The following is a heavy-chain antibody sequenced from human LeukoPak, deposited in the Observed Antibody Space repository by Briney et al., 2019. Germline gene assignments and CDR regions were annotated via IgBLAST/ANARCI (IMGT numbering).Heavy chain of an antibody. J-gene: IGHJ4*02. Sequence: SETLSLTCTVSGGSISSGSYYWRWIRQPAGTGLEWIGRIYTSGSTNYNPSLKSRVTISVDTSKNQFSLKLSSVTAADTAVYYCARDPSLWEQWPYFDYWGQGTLVTVSS. CDR3: ARDPSLWEQWPYFDY. CDR2: IYTSGST. D-gene: IGHD6-19*01. V-gene: IGHV4-61*02. CDR1: GGSISSGSYY.